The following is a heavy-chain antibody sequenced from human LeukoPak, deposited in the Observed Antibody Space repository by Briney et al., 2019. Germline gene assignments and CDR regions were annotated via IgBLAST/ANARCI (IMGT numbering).Heavy chain of an antibody. J-gene: IGHJ4*02. CDR1: GFTFSTYW. CDR3: ARVIGNDYSIFNY. CDR2: IKSDGSST. Sequence: GGSLRLSCPASGFTFSTYWMHWVRHAPGKGLVWVARIKSDGSSTSYADSVKGRFTISRDNAKSTLYLQMNSLRAEDTAVYYCARVIGNDYSIFNYWGQATLATVSS. V-gene: IGHV3-74*01. D-gene: IGHD4-11*01.